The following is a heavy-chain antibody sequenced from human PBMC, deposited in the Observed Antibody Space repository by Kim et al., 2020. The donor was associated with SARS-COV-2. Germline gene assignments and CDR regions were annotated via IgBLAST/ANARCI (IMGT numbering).Heavy chain of an antibody. CDR2: ISGSGGST. Sequence: GGSLRLSCAASGFTFSSYAMSWVRQAPGKGLEWVSAISGSGGSTYYADSVKGRFTISRDNSKNTPYLQMNSLRAEDTAVYYCAKVPTPYGSGVGFDPWGQGTLVTVSS. J-gene: IGHJ5*02. V-gene: IGHV3-23*01. CDR1: GFTFSSYA. D-gene: IGHD3-10*01. CDR3: AKVPTPYGSGVGFDP.